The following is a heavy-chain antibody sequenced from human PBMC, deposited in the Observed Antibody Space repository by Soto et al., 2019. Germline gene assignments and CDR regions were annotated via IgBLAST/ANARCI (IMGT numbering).Heavy chain of an antibody. CDR1: GYTFTSYW. V-gene: IGHV5-51*01. J-gene: IGHJ5*02. Sequence: GESLKVSCNGSGYTFTSYWIGWVRQMPGKGLEWMGIIYPGDSDTRYSPSFQGQVTISADKSISTAYLQWSSLKASDTAMYYCARGGEGVVPAAMVGFDPWGQGTLVTVSS. CDR2: IYPGDSDT. CDR3: ARGGEGVVPAAMVGFDP. D-gene: IGHD2-2*01.